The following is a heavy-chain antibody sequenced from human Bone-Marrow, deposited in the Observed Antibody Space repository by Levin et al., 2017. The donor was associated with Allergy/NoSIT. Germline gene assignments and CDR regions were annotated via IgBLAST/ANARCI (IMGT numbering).Heavy chain of an antibody. CDR1: GFTFSNYW. CDR3: VRGGYGTAYYYPFDS. V-gene: IGHV3-74*01. J-gene: IGHJ4*02. D-gene: IGHD3-22*01. Sequence: TGGSLRLSCAASGFTFSNYWMHWVRQAPGKGLMWVSRINGDGSSKTYSDSVKGRFTISRDNGKSTLYLQMTSLRDEDTAVFYCVRGGYGTAYYYPFDSWGQGTLVTVSS. CDR2: INGDGSSK.